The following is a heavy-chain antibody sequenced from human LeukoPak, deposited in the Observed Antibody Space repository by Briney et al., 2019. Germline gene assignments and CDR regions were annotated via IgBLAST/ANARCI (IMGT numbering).Heavy chain of an antibody. CDR3: ATGRHGYSYGNDY. CDR1: GCTFSSYA. V-gene: IGHV1-69*06. D-gene: IGHD5-18*01. Sequence: VASVKVSCKASGCTFSSYAISWVRQAPGQGLEWVGGIIPIFGTANYAQKFQGRVTITADKSTSTAYMELSSLRSEDTAVYYCATGRHGYSYGNDYWGQETLVTVSS. J-gene: IGHJ4*02. CDR2: IIPIFGTA.